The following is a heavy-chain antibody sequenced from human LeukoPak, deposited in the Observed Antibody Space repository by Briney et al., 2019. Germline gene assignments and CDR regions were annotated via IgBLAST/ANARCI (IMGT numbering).Heavy chain of an antibody. CDR3: ARAYSERYGLGYYYMDV. J-gene: IGHJ6*03. Sequence: GGSLRLSCAASGFNLSDYGMHWVRQASGKGLELVAFIQYDGNNKYYADSVKGRFTISRDNSKNILYLEMNSLRADDTAVYYCARAYSERYGLGYYYMDVWGKGTTVTISS. D-gene: IGHD1-26*01. V-gene: IGHV3-30*02. CDR2: IQYDGNNK. CDR1: GFNLSDYG.